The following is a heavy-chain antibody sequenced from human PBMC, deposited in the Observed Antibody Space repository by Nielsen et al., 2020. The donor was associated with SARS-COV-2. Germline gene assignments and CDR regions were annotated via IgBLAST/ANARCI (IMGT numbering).Heavy chain of an antibody. V-gene: IGHV3-15*01. Sequence: GESLKISCAASGFTFSNAWMSWVRQAPGKGLEWVGRIKSKTDGGTTDYAAPVKGRFTISRDDSKNTLYLQMNSLKTEDTAVYYCTTDMYGDLYYYYGMDVWGQGTTVTVSS. CDR2: IKSKTDGGTT. J-gene: IGHJ6*02. CDR3: TTDMYGDLYYYYGMDV. CDR1: GFTFSNAW. D-gene: IGHD4-17*01.